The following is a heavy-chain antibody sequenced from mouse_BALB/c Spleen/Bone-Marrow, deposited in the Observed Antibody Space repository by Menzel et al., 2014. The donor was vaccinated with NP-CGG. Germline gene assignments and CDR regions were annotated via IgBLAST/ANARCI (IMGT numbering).Heavy chain of an antibody. CDR2: ISYSGST. CDR3: ARSADWYFDV. Sequence: EVKLVESGPGLVKPSQSLSLTCTVTGYSIXSDYAWHWIRQFPGNKLEWMGYISYSGSTSYYPSLKSRISITRDTSKNQFFLQLNSVTTEDTATYYCARSADWYFDVWGAGTTVTVSP. V-gene: IGHV3-2*02. CDR1: GYSIXSDYA. J-gene: IGHJ1*01.